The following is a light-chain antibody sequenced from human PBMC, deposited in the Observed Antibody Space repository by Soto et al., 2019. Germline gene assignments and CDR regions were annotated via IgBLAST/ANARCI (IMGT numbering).Light chain of an antibody. CDR3: KSYAGSNTYV. Sequence: QAALTQPPSASGSPGQSVTISCTGTKSDIGVYDFVSWYQHHPGKAPRLIIYEVVQRPSGVPDRFSGSKSGNTASLTVSGFQASDVDDYFCKSYAGSNTYVFGSGSKAT. J-gene: IGLJ1*01. CDR1: KSDIGVYDF. V-gene: IGLV2-8*01. CDR2: EVV.